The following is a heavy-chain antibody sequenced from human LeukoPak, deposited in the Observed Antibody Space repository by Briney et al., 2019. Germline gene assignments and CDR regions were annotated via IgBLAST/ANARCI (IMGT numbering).Heavy chain of an antibody. CDR3: TSLLADLQGYYFDY. Sequence: ASVKVSCKVSGYTLTAFSMHWVRQAPGKGLEWMGGFDSENGETIYAQKFQGRVTMTEDTSTDTAYMELSSLRSEDTALYYCTSLLADLQGYYFDYWGQGTLVTVSS. J-gene: IGHJ4*02. D-gene: IGHD6-19*01. V-gene: IGHV1-24*01. CDR1: GYTLTAFS. CDR2: FDSENGET.